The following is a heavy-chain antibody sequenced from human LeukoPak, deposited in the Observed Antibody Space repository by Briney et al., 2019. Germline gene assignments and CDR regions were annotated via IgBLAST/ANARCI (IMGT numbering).Heavy chain of an antibody. CDR1: GKSFSGYY. CDR2: INHSGST. D-gene: IGHD2-21*02. Sequence: SETLSLTCTVYGKSFSGYYWTCIRQSPGKGLEWIGEINHSGSTNYNPSLKSRVSISIDTSKNHLSLKLNSVTAADTAVYYCARGRVSVTGYYFAMDVWGQGTTVTVSS. J-gene: IGHJ6*02. CDR3: ARGRVSVTGYYFAMDV. V-gene: IGHV4-34*01.